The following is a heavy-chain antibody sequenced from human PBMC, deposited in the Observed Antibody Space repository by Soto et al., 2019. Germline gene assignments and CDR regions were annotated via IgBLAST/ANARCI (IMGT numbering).Heavy chain of an antibody. J-gene: IGHJ4*02. Sequence: QVQLVESGGGVVQPGRSVRLSCAASGFAFRSYAMHWVRQAPGKGLEWLSVMSYDGKNAYHADSVRGRFTISRDNPKNTLYLQMDSLRPDDTAVYYCARDGDYGGNCFDYWGQGTPVTVSS. D-gene: IGHD2-21*01. CDR3: ARDGDYGGNCFDY. V-gene: IGHV3-30*04. CDR2: MSYDGKNA. CDR1: GFAFRSYA.